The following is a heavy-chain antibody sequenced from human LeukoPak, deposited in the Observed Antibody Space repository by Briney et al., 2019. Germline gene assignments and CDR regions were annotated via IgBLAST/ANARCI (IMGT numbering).Heavy chain of an antibody. CDR3: ATGRVTTGPGYYYYMDV. Sequence: SVKVSCKASGGTFSSYAISWVRQAPGQGLEWMGGIIPIFGTANYAQKFQGRVTITADESTSTAYMELSSLRSEDTAVYYCATGRVTTGPGYYYYMDVWGKGTTVTVSS. CDR2: IIPIFGTA. CDR1: GGTFSSYA. D-gene: IGHD4-11*01. V-gene: IGHV1-69*13. J-gene: IGHJ6*03.